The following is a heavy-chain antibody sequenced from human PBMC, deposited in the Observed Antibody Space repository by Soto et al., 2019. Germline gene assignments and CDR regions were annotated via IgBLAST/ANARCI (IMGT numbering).Heavy chain of an antibody. CDR3: ARRGIVAVPACLSDYDDYTNYLFDS. CDR2: IIPMFAAT. Sequence: QVLLAQSGAEVRNPGSSMNVSCQASGGSFSDSAFSWVRQAPGQGLEWMGGIIPMFAATKYAQRFQGRVTITAAASTGAVCFALSGITSGDAAVYYCARRGIVAVPACLSDYDDYTNYLFDSWGQGTLVSVSS. CDR1: GGSFSDSA. V-gene: IGHV1-69*01. D-gene: IGHD4-4*01. J-gene: IGHJ4*02.